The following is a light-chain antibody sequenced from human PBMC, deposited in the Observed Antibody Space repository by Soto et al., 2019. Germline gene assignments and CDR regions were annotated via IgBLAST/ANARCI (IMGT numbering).Light chain of an antibody. V-gene: IGKV4-1*01. CDR1: QSVLYSPNNKNY. CDR2: WAS. J-gene: IGKJ1*01. CDR3: HLYHSAPQT. Sequence: DIVMTQSPDSLAVSLGVRATINCKSSQSVLYSPNNKNYLAWYQQKPGQPPKLLVYWASTRESGVPDRFSGSGSGTDFTLTISSLQAEDAAVYYCHLYHSAPQTFGQGTKVEIK.